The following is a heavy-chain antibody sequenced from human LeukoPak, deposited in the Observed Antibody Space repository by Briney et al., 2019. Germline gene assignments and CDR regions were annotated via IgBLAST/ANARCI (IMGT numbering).Heavy chain of an antibody. D-gene: IGHD3-22*01. CDR3: ARIYDSSGYYYGAFGYLDY. J-gene: IGHJ4*02. CDR1: GGSISSSSYY. CDR2: IYYSGST. V-gene: IGHV4-39*01. Sequence: SETLSLTCTVSGGSISSSSYYWGWIRQPPGKGLEWIGSIYYSGSTYYNPSLKSRVTISVDTSKNQFSLKLSSVTAADTAVYYCARIYDSSGYYYGAFGYLDYWGQGTLVTVSS.